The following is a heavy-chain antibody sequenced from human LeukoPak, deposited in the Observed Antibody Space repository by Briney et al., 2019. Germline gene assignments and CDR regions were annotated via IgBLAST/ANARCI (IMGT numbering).Heavy chain of an antibody. CDR1: GGSISSYY. D-gene: IGHD6-19*01. V-gene: IGHV4-59*01. J-gene: IGHJ5*02. CDR3: ARDGFHSSGWYVDWFDP. Sequence: PSETLSLTCTVSGGSISSYYWSWIRQPPGKGLEWIGYIYYSGSTNYNPSLKSRVTISVDTSKNQFSLKLSSVTAADTAVYYCARDGFHSSGWYVDWFDPWGQGTLVTVSS. CDR2: IYYSGST.